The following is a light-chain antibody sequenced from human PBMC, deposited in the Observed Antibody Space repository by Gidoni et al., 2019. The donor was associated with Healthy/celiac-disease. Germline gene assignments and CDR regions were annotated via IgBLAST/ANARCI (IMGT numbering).Light chain of an antibody. Sequence: EIVLKQSPATLSLSPGVRATLSSRSSQSVSSYLAWYQQKPGQAPRLLIYDASNRATGIPARFRVSGSGTDFTLTISSLEPEDFAVYYCQQRSNWPPLYTFGQGTKLEIK. CDR1: QSVSSY. V-gene: IGKV3-11*01. CDR3: QQRSNWPPLYT. J-gene: IGKJ2*01. CDR2: DAS.